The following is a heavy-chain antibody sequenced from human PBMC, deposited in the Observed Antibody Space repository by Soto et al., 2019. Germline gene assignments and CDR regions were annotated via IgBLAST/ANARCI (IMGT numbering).Heavy chain of an antibody. D-gene: IGHD6-13*01. CDR1: GFTFDDYA. CDR3: AKDKFVAAAGTPFDY. V-gene: IGHV3-9*01. J-gene: IGHJ4*02. CDR2: ISWNSGSI. Sequence: PGGSLRLSCAASGFTFDDYAMHWVRQAPGKGLEWVSGISWNSGSIGYADSEKGRFTISRDNAKNSLYLQMNSLRAEDTALYYCAKDKFVAAAGTPFDYWGQGTLVTVSS.